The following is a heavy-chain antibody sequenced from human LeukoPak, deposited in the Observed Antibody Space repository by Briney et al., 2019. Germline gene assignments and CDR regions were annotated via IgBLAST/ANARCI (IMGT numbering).Heavy chain of an antibody. CDR1: GGSISSDGYY. J-gene: IGHJ4*02. CDR2: IYHRGNT. D-gene: IGHD6-19*01. V-gene: IGHV4-31*03. CDR3: ARDGGYSSGWYDY. Sequence: PSETLSLTCSVSGGSISSDGYYWSWIRQLPGKGLEWIGYIYHRGNTHYNPSLKSRITMSVDTSKSQFSLKLSSVTAADTAVYYCARDGGYSSGWYDYWGQGTLVTVSS.